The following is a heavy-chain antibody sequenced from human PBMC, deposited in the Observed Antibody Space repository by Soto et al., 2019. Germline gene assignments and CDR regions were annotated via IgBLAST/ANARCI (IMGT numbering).Heavy chain of an antibody. J-gene: IGHJ4*02. V-gene: IGHV1-18*01. CDR1: GYPFNDYG. D-gene: IGHD4-17*01. CDR2: ISAHKGDT. Sequence: QVQLVQSGAEVKKPGASVRVSCKTSGYPFNDYGIIWVRQAPGQGLEWMGRISAHKGDTNYGQIFQGRVSMTTDTSASTAYMELRSLRSADTAIYYCARDMGDYDLDCWGQGTMVTVSS. CDR3: ARDMGDYDLDC.